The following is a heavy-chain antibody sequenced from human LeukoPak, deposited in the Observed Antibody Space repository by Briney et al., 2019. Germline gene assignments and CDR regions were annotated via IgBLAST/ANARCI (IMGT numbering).Heavy chain of an antibody. CDR3: ARTTKKWLNAFDS. CDR1: GYTFTSYY. J-gene: IGHJ3*02. Sequence: ASVKVSCKASGYTFTSYYMHWVRQAPGQGLEWMGLINPSGGSTSYAQKFQGRVTVTRDTPTSTVYMELSSLRSEDTAMYYCARTTKKWLNAFDSWGQGTMVSV. CDR2: INPSGGST. V-gene: IGHV1-46*01. D-gene: IGHD5-12*01.